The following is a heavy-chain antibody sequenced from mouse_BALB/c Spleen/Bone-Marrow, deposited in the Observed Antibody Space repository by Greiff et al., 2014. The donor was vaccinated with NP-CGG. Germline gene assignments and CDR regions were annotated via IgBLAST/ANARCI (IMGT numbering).Heavy chain of an antibody. Sequence: VMLVESGPGLVSPSQSLSITSTVSGFSLTSYGVHWVRQPPGKGLEWLGVIWAGGSTNYNSALMSRLSISKDNSKSQVFLKMNSLQTDDTAMYYCARSTMITEGFAYWGQGTLVTVSA. V-gene: IGHV2-9*02. CDR1: GFSLTSYG. CDR3: ARSTMITEGFAY. D-gene: IGHD2-4*01. CDR2: IWAGGST. J-gene: IGHJ3*01.